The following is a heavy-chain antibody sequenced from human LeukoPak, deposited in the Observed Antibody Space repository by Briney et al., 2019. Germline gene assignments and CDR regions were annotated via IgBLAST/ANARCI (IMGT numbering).Heavy chain of an antibody. CDR1: GFTFGDYY. Sequence: GGSLRLSCTASGFTFGDYYMTWIRQAPGKGLEWVSVIYSGGSTYYADSVKGRFTISRDNSKNTLYLQMNSLRAEDTAVYYCARGCSSTSCYADFDYWGQGTLVTVSS. V-gene: IGHV3-53*01. D-gene: IGHD2-2*01. CDR2: IYSGGST. CDR3: ARGCSSTSCYADFDY. J-gene: IGHJ4*02.